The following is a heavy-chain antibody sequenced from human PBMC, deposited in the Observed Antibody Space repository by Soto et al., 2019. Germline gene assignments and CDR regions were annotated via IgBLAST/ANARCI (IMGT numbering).Heavy chain of an antibody. D-gene: IGHD3-22*01. CDR2: IYSGGST. J-gene: IGHJ4*02. V-gene: IGHV3-53*02. CDR3: ARSQYYYDSSGKKAYYFDY. Sequence: EVQLVETGGGLIQPGGSLRLSCAASGFTVSSNYMSWVRQAPGKGLEWVSVIYSGGSTYYADSVKGRFTISRDNSKNTLYLQINSLRAEDTAVYYCARSQYYYDSSGKKAYYFDYWGQGTLVTVSS. CDR1: GFTVSSNY.